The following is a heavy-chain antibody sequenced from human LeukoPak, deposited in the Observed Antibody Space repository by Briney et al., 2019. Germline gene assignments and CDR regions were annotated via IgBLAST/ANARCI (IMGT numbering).Heavy chain of an antibody. V-gene: IGHV3-48*01. CDR1: GFTFSSYS. CDR2: ISGSSSTR. CDR3: ARYGDYGAFDI. Sequence: GGSLRLSCAASGFTFSSYSMNWVRQAPGKGLEWVSYISGSSSTRYYADSVKGRFTISRDNAKNSLYLQMNSLRAEDTSVYYCARYGDYGAFDIWGQGTMVTVSS. J-gene: IGHJ3*02. D-gene: IGHD4-17*01.